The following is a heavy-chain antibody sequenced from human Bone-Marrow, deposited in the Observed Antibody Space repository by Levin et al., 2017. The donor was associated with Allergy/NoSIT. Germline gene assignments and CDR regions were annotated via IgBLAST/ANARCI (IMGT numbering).Heavy chain of an antibody. CDR3: ARDDETETHAELYC. Sequence: SQTLSLTCTVSGASITDSYWSWIRQSPRKGLELIGYISHTWITNYNPSLKSRVTISIDMSKNQFSLKLASLTASDTAIYYCARDDETETHAELYCWGRGTLVTVSA. J-gene: IGHJ4*02. CDR1: GASITDSY. CDR2: ISHTWIT. D-gene: IGHD2-15*01. V-gene: IGHV4-59*01.